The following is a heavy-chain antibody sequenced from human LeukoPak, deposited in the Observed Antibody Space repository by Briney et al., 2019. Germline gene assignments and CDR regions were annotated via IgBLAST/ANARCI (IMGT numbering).Heavy chain of an antibody. V-gene: IGHV1-46*01. Sequence: GASVTVSCKASGYTLTSYRIHWVRQAPGQGLEWMGIINPSGGSTSYTQKFQGRVTMTRDTSTSTVYMELSSLRSEDTAVYYCARDSLPHYYTSGSQNPADYWGQGTLVTVSS. J-gene: IGHJ4*02. CDR3: ARDSLPHYYTSGSQNPADY. D-gene: IGHD3-10*01. CDR2: INPSGGST. CDR1: GYTLTSYR.